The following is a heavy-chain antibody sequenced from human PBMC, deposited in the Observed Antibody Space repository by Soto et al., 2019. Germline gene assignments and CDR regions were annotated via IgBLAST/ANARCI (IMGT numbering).Heavy chain of an antibody. D-gene: IGHD3-10*01. CDR3: AREPYYYGSGRGSYFDY. CDR1: GGSISSGGYY. Sequence: PSETLSLTCTVSGGSISSGGYYWSWIRQHPGKGLEWIGYIYYSGSTYYNPSLKSRVTISVDTSKNQFSLKLSSVTAADTAVYYCAREPYYYGSGRGSYFDYWGQGTLVTVSS. V-gene: IGHV4-31*03. CDR2: IYYSGST. J-gene: IGHJ4*02.